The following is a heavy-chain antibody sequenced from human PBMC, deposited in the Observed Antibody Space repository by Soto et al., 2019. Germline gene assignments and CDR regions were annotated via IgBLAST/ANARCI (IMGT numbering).Heavy chain of an antibody. CDR3: ARAKTTVTTGGYYYYGMDV. CDR2: MNPNSGNT. J-gene: IGHJ6*02. V-gene: IGHV1-8*01. CDR1: GYTFTSYD. D-gene: IGHD4-17*01. Sequence: ASVKVSCKASGYTFTSYDINWVRQATGQGLGWMGWMNPNSGNTGYAQKFQGRVTMTRNTSISTAYMELSSLRSEDTAVYYCARAKTTVTTGGYYYYGMDVWGQGTTVTVSS.